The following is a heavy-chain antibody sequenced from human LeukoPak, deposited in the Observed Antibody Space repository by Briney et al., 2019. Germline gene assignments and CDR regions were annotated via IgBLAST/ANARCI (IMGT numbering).Heavy chain of an antibody. D-gene: IGHD3-9*01. V-gene: IGHV1-8*01. CDR1: GYTFTSYD. Sequence: ASVKVSCKASGYTFTSYDINWLRQATGQGLEWMGWMNPNSGNTGYAQKFQGRVTMTRNTSISTAYMELSSLRSEDTAVYYCARSPTYYDILTGYYQPDYYYGMDVWGQGTTVTVSS. CDR3: ARSPTYYDILTGYYQPDYYYGMDV. J-gene: IGHJ6*02. CDR2: MNPNSGNT.